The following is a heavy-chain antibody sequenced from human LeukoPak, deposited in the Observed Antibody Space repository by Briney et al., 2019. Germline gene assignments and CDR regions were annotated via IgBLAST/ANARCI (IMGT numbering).Heavy chain of an antibody. CDR2: IKSKTDGGTT. CDR3: TTLYGWGGGVRY. Sequence: PGGSLRLSCAASGFTFSNAWMSWVRQAPGKGLEWVGRIKSKTDGGTTDYAAPVKGRFTISRDDSKNTLYLQMNSLKTEDTAVYYCTTLYGWGGGVRYWGQGTLVTVSS. D-gene: IGHD3-10*01. V-gene: IGHV3-15*01. J-gene: IGHJ4*02. CDR1: GFTFSNAW.